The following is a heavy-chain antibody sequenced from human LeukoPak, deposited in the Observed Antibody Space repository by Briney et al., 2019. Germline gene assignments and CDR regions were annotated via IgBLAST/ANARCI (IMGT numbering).Heavy chain of an antibody. V-gene: IGHV3-21*01. J-gene: IGHJ4*02. CDR2: ISSSSSYI. CDR3: ARALSGT. CDR1: GLTFSNYS. Sequence: GGSLRLSCAASGLTFSNYSLKWVRQAARKGLEWVSYISSSSSYIYYADSLKGRFTISRDNTKTSLYLQMNSLRAEDTAVFYCARALSGTWGQETLLIVSS. D-gene: IGHD3-10*01.